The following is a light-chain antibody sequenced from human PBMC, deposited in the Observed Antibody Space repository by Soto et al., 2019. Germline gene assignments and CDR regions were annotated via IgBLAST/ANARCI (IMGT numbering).Light chain of an antibody. CDR1: SSDVGSYNL. J-gene: IGLJ2*01. CDR2: EVS. V-gene: IGLV2-23*02. Sequence: QSALTQPASVSGSTGQSLTISCTGTSSDVGSYNLVSWYQQHPGKAPKLMIYEVSKRPAGVSNRFSGSKSGNTAALTISGLQAEDEAEYYCCAYAGSSTFDVVFGGGTKLTVL. CDR3: CAYAGSSTFDVV.